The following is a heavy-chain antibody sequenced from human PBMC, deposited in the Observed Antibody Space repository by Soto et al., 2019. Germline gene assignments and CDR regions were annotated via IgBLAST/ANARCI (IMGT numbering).Heavy chain of an antibody. CDR2: IKSKTDGGTT. D-gene: IGHD2-15*01. Sequence: EVQLVESGGGLVKPGGSLRLSCAASGFTFSNAWMSWVRQAPGKGLEWVGRIKSKTDGGTTDYAAPVKGRFTISRDDSKNTLYLQMNSLKTEDTAVYYCTTETWTVVAATLYYYYYMDVWGKGTTVTVSS. V-gene: IGHV3-15*01. CDR1: GFTFSNAW. CDR3: TTETWTVVAATLYYYYYMDV. J-gene: IGHJ6*03.